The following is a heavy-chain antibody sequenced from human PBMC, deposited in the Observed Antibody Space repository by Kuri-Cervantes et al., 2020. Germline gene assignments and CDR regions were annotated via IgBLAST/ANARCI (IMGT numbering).Heavy chain of an antibody. CDR2: IYPGDSDT. V-gene: IGHV5-51*01. CDR3: ARPREVTTLLVAGFDY. D-gene: IGHD2-8*02. Sequence: GGSLRLSCKGSGYSFTSYWIGWVRQMPGKGLEWMGIIYPGDSDTRYSPSFQGQVTISADKSISTAYLQWSSLKASDTAMYYCARPREVTTLLVAGFDYWGQGTLVTVSS. CDR1: GYSFTSYW. J-gene: IGHJ4*02.